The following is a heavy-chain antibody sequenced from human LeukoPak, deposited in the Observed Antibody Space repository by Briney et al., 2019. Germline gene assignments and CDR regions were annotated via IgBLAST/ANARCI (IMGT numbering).Heavy chain of an antibody. J-gene: IGHJ3*02. D-gene: IGHD6-13*01. V-gene: IGHV3-9*01. CDR3: AKDSRSSWYGDAFDI. Sequence: GGSLRLSCAASGFTFDDYAMHWVRHAPGKGLEWVSGISWNSGSIGYADSVKGRFTISRDNAKNSLYLQMNSLRAEDTALYYCAKDSRSSWYGDAFDIWGQGTMVTVSS. CDR2: ISWNSGSI. CDR1: GFTFDDYA.